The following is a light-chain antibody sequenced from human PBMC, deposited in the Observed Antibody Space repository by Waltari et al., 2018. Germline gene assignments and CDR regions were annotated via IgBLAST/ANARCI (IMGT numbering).Light chain of an antibody. V-gene: IGLV2-14*01. Sequence: QAALTQSPSVSGSPGQSVTISCTGTSSDIGGYNRVSWYQQHPGKAPKLMIYEVSNRPSGVSYRFSGSKSGNTASLIISGLQAEDEADYYCSSYASSSTYIFGAGTRLTVL. CDR1: SSDIGGYNR. CDR2: EVS. J-gene: IGLJ1*01. CDR3: SSYASSSTYI.